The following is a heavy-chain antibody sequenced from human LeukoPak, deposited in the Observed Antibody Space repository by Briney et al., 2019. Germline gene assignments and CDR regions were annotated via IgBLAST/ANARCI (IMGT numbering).Heavy chain of an antibody. CDR3: ARDHYYDSSRGWVDY. Sequence: GGSLRLSCAASGFTFSSYSMNWVRQAPGKGLEWVANIKQDGSEKYYVDSVKGRFTISRDNAKNSLYLQMNSLRAEDTAVYYCARDHYYDSSRGWVDYWGQGTLVTVSS. J-gene: IGHJ4*02. V-gene: IGHV3-7*01. D-gene: IGHD3-22*01. CDR1: GFTFSSYS. CDR2: IKQDGSEK.